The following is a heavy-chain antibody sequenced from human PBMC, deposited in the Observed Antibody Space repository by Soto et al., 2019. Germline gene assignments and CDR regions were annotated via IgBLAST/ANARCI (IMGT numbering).Heavy chain of an antibody. CDR2: IKPDGSGK. CDR1: GFILSSYW. CDR3: ASNIFYDFWSGYYAFDI. V-gene: IGHV3-7*01. D-gene: IGHD3-3*01. Sequence: EVQLVESGGDFVQPGGSLRLSCVASGFILSSYWMSWVRQAPGTGLEWVANIKPDGSGKYYVDSVKGRFPISRDNAKNSLDLKMNSLRAEDTAVYYCASNIFYDFWSGYYAFDIWGRGTMVTVSS. J-gene: IGHJ3*02.